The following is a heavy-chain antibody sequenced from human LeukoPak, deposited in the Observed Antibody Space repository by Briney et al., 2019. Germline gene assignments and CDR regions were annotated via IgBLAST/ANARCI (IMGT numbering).Heavy chain of an antibody. CDR2: IYTSGST. V-gene: IGHV4-61*02. D-gene: IGHD1-26*01. CDR3: ARLSGSYYAFDY. J-gene: IGHJ4*02. Sequence: SETLSLTCTVSGGSISSGSYYWSWIRQPAGKGLEWIGRIYTSGSTNYNPSLKSRVTISVDTSKNQFSLKLSSVTAADTAVYYCARLSGSYYAFDYWGQGTLVTVSS. CDR1: GGSISSGSYY.